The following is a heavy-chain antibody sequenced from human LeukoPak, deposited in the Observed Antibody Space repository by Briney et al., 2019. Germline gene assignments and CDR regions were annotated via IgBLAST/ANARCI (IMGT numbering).Heavy chain of an antibody. CDR3: ARISSDSISYYVH. D-gene: IGHD3-22*01. CDR1: GITFSTYW. CDR2: INSEGSTI. Sequence: PGGSLRLSCAGSGITFSTYWMHWVRQAPGKGLVWVSRINSEGSTISYADSVKGRFTISRDNAKNTLFLQMNSLRAEDTAVYYCARISSDSISYYVHWGQGTLVTVSS. J-gene: IGHJ4*02. V-gene: IGHV3-74*01.